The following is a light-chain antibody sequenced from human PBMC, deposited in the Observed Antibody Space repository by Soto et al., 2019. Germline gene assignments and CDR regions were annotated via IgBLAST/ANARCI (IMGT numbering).Light chain of an antibody. V-gene: IGLV1-51*01. Sequence: QSVLTQPPSVSAAPGQKVTISCSGSSSNIGNNYVYWYQQLPGTAPKLLIYDNNKRPSGIPDRFSGSKSGTSATLGITGLQTGDEDDYYCGTWDSSLSAWVFGGGTKLTVL. CDR1: SSNIGNNY. CDR3: GTWDSSLSAWV. J-gene: IGLJ3*02. CDR2: DNN.